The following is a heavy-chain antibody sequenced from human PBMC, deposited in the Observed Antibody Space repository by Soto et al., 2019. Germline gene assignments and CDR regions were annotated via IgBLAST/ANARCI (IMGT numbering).Heavy chain of an antibody. D-gene: IGHD6-13*01. CDR1: GGTFSSYA. Sequence: QVQLVQSGAEVKKPGSSVKVSCKASGGTFSSYAISWVRQAPGQGLEWMGGIIPIFGTANYAQKFQGRVTITADESTSTAYRELSSLRSEDTAVYYCAHNPLSSQYSNSWYDDFWGQGTLVTVS. J-gene: IGHJ4*02. CDR3: AHNPLSSQYSNSWYDDF. CDR2: IIPIFGTA. V-gene: IGHV1-69*01.